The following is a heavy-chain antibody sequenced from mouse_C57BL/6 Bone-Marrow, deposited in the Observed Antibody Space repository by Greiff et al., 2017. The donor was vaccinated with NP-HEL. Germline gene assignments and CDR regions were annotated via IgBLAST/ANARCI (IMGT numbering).Heavy chain of an antibody. V-gene: IGHV3-6*01. CDR1: GYSITSGYY. Sequence: ESGPGLVKPSQSLSLTCSVTGYSITSGYYWNWIRQFPGNKLEWMGYISYDGSNNYNPSLKNRISITRDTSKNQFFLKLNSVTTEDTATYYCARDYGYDGYFDVWGTGTTVTVSS. CDR3: ARDYGYDGYFDV. CDR2: ISYDGSN. D-gene: IGHD2-2*01. J-gene: IGHJ1*03.